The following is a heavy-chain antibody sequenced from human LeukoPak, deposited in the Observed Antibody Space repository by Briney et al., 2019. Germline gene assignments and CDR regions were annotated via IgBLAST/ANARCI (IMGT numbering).Heavy chain of an antibody. CDR3: ARDAVVVPAAPGPYDAFDI. J-gene: IGHJ3*02. D-gene: IGHD2-2*01. Sequence: GGSLRLSCAASGFIFSSYWMSWVRQAPGKGLEWVANIKEDGSEKYYVDSVKGRFTISRDNAKNSLYLQMNSLRGEDTAVYYCARDAVVVPAAPGPYDAFDIWGQGTMVTVSS. CDR1: GFIFSSYW. CDR2: IKEDGSEK. V-gene: IGHV3-7*01.